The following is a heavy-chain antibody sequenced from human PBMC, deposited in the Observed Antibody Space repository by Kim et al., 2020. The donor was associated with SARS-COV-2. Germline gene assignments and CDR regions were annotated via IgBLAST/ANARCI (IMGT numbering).Heavy chain of an antibody. V-gene: IGHV1-69*04. Sequence: SVKVSCKASGGTFSSYAISWVRQAPGQGLEWMGRIIPILGIANYAQKFQGRVTITANKSTSTAYMELSSLRSEDTAVYYCASEAGVYYDSSEWGYYYYGMDVWGQGTTVTVSS. CDR1: GGTFSSYA. J-gene: IGHJ6*02. CDR3: ASEAGVYYDSSEWGYYYYGMDV. CDR2: IIPILGIA. D-gene: IGHD3-22*01.